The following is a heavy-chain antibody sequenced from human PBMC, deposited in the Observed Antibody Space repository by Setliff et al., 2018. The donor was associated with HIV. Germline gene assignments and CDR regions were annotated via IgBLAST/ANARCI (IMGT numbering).Heavy chain of an antibody. V-gene: IGHV1-3*01. CDR3: AREGAREYQLLYNYFDP. CDR1: GYTLSTYA. D-gene: IGHD2-2*01. J-gene: IGHJ5*02. CDR2: INSDNGNT. Sequence: ASVKVSCKASGYTLSTYALYWVRQAPGQRLEWMGWINSDNGNTKFSQKFQGRLTITADTTASTAYMVLSSLTSEDTAVYYCAREGAREYQLLYNYFDPWGQGTLITVSS.